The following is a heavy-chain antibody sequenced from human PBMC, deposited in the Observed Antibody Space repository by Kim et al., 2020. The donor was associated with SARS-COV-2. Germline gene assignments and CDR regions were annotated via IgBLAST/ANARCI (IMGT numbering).Heavy chain of an antibody. J-gene: IGHJ6*02. CDR3: ARDSLPYGMDV. V-gene: IGHV3-48*02. CDR1: GFTFSLYT. Sequence: GGSLRLSCAASGFTFSLYTIHWVRQAPGKGLDWAASTSGAGSTIYYADSVKGRFTISRDNAKNSLYLQMNSLRDDDTAVYYCARDSLPYGMDVWGQGTTVTVSS. CDR2: TSGAGSTI.